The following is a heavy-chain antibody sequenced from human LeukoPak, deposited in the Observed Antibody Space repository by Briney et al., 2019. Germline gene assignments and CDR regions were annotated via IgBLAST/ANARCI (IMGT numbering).Heavy chain of an antibody. CDR2: ISSDNSTT. Sequence: PGGSLRLSCVVSGFTFSDYYMSWIRQAPGKGLEWISYISSDNSTTYYADSVKGRFTVSRDNARDSLYLQMNSLRAEDTAVYYCGSGNYCSSTSCYYDYWGQGTLVTVSS. V-gene: IGHV3-11*01. D-gene: IGHD2-2*01. CDR1: GFTFSDYY. J-gene: IGHJ4*02. CDR3: GSGNYCSSTSCYYDY.